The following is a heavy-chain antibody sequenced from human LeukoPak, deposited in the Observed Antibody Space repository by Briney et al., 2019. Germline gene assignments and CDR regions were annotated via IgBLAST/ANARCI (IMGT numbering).Heavy chain of an antibody. CDR3: ARDRVGSGWPRPWYFEF. CDR2: INTNTGAT. V-gene: IGHV1-2*02. D-gene: IGHD6-19*01. CDR1: GYTFTGYY. Sequence: ASVKVSCKPSGYTFTGYYLHWVRQAPGQGLEWMGWINTNTGATIYAEKFQGRVTMTRDTSIDKAYMEMRSLRSDETAVYYCARDRVGSGWPRPWYFEFWGQGTLITVSS. J-gene: IGHJ4*02.